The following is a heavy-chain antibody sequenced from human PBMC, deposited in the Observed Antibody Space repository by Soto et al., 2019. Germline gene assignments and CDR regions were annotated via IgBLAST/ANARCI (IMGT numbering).Heavy chain of an antibody. J-gene: IGHJ5*02. CDR3: AKDIGTNGFNWFDP. CDR1: GFRFDDYA. Sequence: GGSLRLSCASSGFRFDDYAMHWVRQAPGKGLEWVSGISWNSGNIGYADSVKGRFTISRDNAKNSLYLQINSLRAEDTALYYCAKDIGTNGFNWFDPWGQGTLVTVSS. V-gene: IGHV3-9*01. CDR2: ISWNSGNI. D-gene: IGHD2-8*01.